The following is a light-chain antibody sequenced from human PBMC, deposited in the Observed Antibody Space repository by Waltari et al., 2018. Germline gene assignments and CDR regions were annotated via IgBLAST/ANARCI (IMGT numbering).Light chain of an antibody. CDR2: GAS. Sequence: EIVMTQSPATLSVSPGERATLSCRASQSVSSNLAWYQQNPGQAPRLLIYGASTRGTGIPARFSGSSSGTEFTLTISSLQSEDFAVYYCQQYNNWPPWTFGQGTKVEIK. CDR1: QSVSSN. CDR3: QQYNNWPPWT. J-gene: IGKJ1*01. V-gene: IGKV3-15*01.